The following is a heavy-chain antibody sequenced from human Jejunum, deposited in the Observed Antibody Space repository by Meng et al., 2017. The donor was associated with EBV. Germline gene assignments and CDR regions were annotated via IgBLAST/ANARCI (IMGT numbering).Heavy chain of an antibody. CDR1: GFTFSNYW. D-gene: IGHD6-19*01. CDR3: AAAVVGTRGRLDD. CDR2: INIDGSIT. V-gene: IGHV3-74*01. J-gene: IGHJ4*02. Sequence: DVQLVESXXGLVQXGGSLRLSCAASGFTFSNYWMHWVRQTPGKGLVWVSRINIDGSITGYADSVKGRFTISRDNAENTVYLQMDSLRAEDTAVYYCAAAVVGTRGRLDDWGQGTLGTVAS.